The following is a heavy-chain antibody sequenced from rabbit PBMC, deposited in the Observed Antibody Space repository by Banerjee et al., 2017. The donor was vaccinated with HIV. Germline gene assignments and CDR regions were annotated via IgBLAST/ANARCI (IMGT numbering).Heavy chain of an antibody. D-gene: IGHD2-1*01. CDR2: IYAGSSGST. Sequence: QSLEESGGDLVKPGASLTLTCTASGFSFSSSYYMCWVRQAPGKGLEWIACIYAGSSGSTYYASWAKGRFTISKTSSTTVTLQMTSLTAADTATYFCARIFNSYDDYGDYGAFDPWGQGTLVTVS. CDR3: ARIFNSYDDYGDYGAFDP. V-gene: IGHV1S40*01. J-gene: IGHJ2*01. CDR1: GFSFSSSYY.